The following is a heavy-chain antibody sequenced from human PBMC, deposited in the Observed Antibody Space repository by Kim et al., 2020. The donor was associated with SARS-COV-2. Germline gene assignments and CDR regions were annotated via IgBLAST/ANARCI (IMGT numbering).Heavy chain of an antibody. V-gene: IGHV3-66*01. CDR2: IYSGGST. CDR1: GFTVSSNY. D-gene: IGHD6-6*01. CDR3: ARVVAARPQDAFDI. J-gene: IGHJ3*02. Sequence: GGSLRLSCAASGFTVSSNYMSWVRQAPGKGLEWVSVIYSGGSTYYADSVKGRFTISRDNSKNTLYLQMNSLRAEDTAVYYCARVVAARPQDAFDIWGQGTMVTVSS.